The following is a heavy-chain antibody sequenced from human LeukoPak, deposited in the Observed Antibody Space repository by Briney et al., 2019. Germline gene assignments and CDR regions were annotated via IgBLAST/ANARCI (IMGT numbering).Heavy chain of an antibody. CDR3: VHRPVYYGSGSYYFDY. CDR1: GISPTTSGVG. D-gene: IGHD3-10*01. V-gene: IGHV2-5*02. CDR2: IYWDADT. J-gene: IGHJ4*02. Sequence: ESGPTLVRPPQTLTLTSTLSGISPTTSGVGVGWIRQLPGKALEWLAPIYWDADTRYTPSLRRRLTITKDTSKNQVVLTMTNMDPVDTATYHCVHRPVYYGSGSYYFDYWGQGTLVTVSS.